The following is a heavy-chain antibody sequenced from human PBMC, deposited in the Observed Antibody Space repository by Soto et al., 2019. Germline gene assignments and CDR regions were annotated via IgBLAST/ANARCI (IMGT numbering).Heavy chain of an antibody. CDR3: GRDRGFRHGYSLGFDC. Sequence: QVQLVESGGGVVQPGRSLRLSCAASGFTFSSYAMHWVRQAPGKGLEWVAVISLDGSKKYYADSVQDRFTVSRDNSQNELYVQMDRRSAEDTAVYYCGRDRGFRHGYSLGFDCWGQGSLVAVS. V-gene: IGHV3-30-3*01. CDR2: ISLDGSKK. J-gene: IGHJ4*02. CDR1: GFTFSSYA. D-gene: IGHD3-16*01.